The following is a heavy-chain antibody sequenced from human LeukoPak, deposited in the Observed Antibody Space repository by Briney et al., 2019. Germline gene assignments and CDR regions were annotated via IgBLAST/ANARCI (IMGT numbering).Heavy chain of an antibody. V-gene: IGHV3-23*01. J-gene: IGHJ4*02. Sequence: GGSLRLSCAASGFTFSDYYMSWIRQAPGKGLEWVSAISGSGGSTYYADSVKGRFTISRDNSKNTLYLQMNSLRAEDTAVYYCAKDSSGYYVDRYFDYWGQGTLVTVSS. D-gene: IGHD3-22*01. CDR2: ISGSGGST. CDR3: AKDSSGYYVDRYFDY. CDR1: GFTFSDYY.